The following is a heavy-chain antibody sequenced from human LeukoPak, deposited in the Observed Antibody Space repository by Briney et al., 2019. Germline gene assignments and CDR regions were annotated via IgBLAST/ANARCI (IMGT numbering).Heavy chain of an antibody. CDR2: ISRNSGNT. CDR1: GFVVDTYS. D-gene: IGHD1-1*01. CDR3: AKDAAGRTGTRGRFDP. J-gene: IGHJ5*02. Sequence: GGSLRLSCAASGFVVDTYSMSWVRQAPGKGLEWVSGISRNSGNTYYADSVKGRFTISRDSSKNTLFLQMDSLRAEDTAVYYCAKDAAGRTGTRGRFDPWGQGTLVTVSS. V-gene: IGHV3-23*01.